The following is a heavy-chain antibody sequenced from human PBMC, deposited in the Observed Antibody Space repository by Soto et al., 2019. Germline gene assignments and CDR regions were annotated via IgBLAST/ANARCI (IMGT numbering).Heavy chain of an antibody. D-gene: IGHD5-18*01. CDR2: MRQDGGAE. CDR1: GFSITNYW. Sequence: EVQLEESGGGLVQPGESLRLSCAAFGFSITNYWMSWVRQAPGKGLQWLANMRQDGGAEYYVDSVRGRFTISRDDAKNALHLQMNNLRAEDTALYYCALLDTAAVGEKGLWGRGTLVTVSS. V-gene: IGHV3-7*05. J-gene: IGHJ4*02. CDR3: ALLDTAAVGEKGL.